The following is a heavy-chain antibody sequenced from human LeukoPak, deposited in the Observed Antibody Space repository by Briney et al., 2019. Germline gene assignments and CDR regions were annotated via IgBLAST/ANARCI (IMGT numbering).Heavy chain of an antibody. CDR3: ARSPYQLPLSL. Sequence: PSDSLSLTCTVSGGSISSGDFYWSWIRQPPGKGLVWIGYIYYSGSTYYNPSLKSRVTISVDTSKDQFSLKLSSVTAADTAVYYCARSPYQLPLSLWGQGTMVTVSS. J-gene: IGHJ3*01. V-gene: IGHV4-30-4*02. CDR1: GGSISSGDFY. D-gene: IGHD2-2*01. CDR2: IYYSGST.